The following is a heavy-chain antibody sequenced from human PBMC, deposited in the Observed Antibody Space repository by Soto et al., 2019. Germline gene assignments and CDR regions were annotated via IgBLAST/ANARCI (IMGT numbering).Heavy chain of an antibody. D-gene: IGHD3-10*01. CDR3: AREGVHNYTEYYFDY. Sequence: GGSLRLSCAASGFTFSYYPLHWVRRAPGKGLEWVSSISGIRDYIRYADSVKGRFTISRDNAKTSLYLQMNSLTAEDTAVYYCAREGVHNYTEYYFDYWGQGTLVTVSA. CDR1: GFTFSYYP. J-gene: IGHJ4*02. V-gene: IGHV3-21*06. CDR2: ISGIRDYI.